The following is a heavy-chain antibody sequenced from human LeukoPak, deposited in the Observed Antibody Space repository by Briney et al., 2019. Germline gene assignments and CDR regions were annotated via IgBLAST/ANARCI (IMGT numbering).Heavy chain of an antibody. V-gene: IGHV4-34*01. CDR1: GGSFSGYY. J-gene: IGHJ4*02. D-gene: IGHD6-6*01. Sequence: PSETLSLTCAVYGGSFSGYYWSWIRQPPGKGLEWIGEIDHSGSTNYNPSLKSRVTISVDTSKNQFSLKLSSVTAADTAVYYCARVDGSSPHFDYWGQGTLVTVSS. CDR2: IDHSGST. CDR3: ARVDGSSPHFDY.